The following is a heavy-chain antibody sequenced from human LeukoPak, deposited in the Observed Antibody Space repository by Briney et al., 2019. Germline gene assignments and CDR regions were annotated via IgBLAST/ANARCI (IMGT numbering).Heavy chain of an antibody. CDR3: ASALGYCSGGSCPDTYNFDY. Sequence: SVKVSCTASGGTFSSYAISWVRQAPGQGLEWMGRIIPILGIANYAQKFQGRVTITADKSTSTAYMELSSLRSEDTAVYYCASALGYCSGGSCPDTYNFDYWGQGTLVTVSS. V-gene: IGHV1-69*04. CDR1: GGTFSSYA. J-gene: IGHJ4*02. CDR2: IIPILGIA. D-gene: IGHD2-15*01.